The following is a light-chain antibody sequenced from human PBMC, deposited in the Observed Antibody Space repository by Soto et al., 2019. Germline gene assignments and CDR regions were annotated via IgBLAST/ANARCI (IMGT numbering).Light chain of an antibody. J-gene: IGLJ1*01. V-gene: IGLV2-23*01. CDR3: CSYAGSSAYF. CDR2: EDT. Sequence: QSVLTQPASVSGSPGQSITISCTGTSSDVGNYNLVSWYQQHPGTAPKLMIYEDTKRPSGISNRFSGSKSGNTASLTISGLQAEDEADYYCCSYAGSSAYFFGSGTKLTVL. CDR1: SSDVGNYNL.